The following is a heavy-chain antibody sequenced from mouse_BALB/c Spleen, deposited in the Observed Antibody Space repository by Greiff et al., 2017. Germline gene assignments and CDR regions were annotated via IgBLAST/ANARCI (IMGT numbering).Heavy chain of an antibody. D-gene: IGHD1-2*01. CDR3: ARGITTATRPMDY. J-gene: IGHJ4*01. Sequence: VKLMESGPGLVAPSQSLSITCTVSGFSLTSYGVHWVRQPPGKGLEWLGVIWAGGSTNYNSALMSRLSISKDNSKGQVFLKMNSLQTDDTAMYYCARGITTATRPMDYWGQGTSVTVSS. CDR1: GFSLTSYG. V-gene: IGHV2-9*02. CDR2: IWAGGST.